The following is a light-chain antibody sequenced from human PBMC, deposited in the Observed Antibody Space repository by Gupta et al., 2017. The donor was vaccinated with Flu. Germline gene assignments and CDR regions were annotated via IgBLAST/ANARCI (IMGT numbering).Light chain of an antibody. CDR3: CSYAGSLWV. V-gene: IGLV2-11*01. CDR2: DVS. J-gene: IGLJ3*02. Sequence: QSALTQPRSVSGSPGQSVTISCTGTSSDVGGYNYVSCYQQHPGKAPKRMMYDVSKRPSGVRERFSGSKSGNTASLTISGLQAEDEDDYYCCSYAGSLWVFGGGTKLTVL. CDR1: SSDVGGYNY.